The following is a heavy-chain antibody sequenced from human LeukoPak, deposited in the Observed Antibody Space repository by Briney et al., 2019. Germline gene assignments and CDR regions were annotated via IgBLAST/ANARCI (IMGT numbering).Heavy chain of an antibody. J-gene: IGHJ6*03. CDR1: GFTFSSYA. Sequence: GGSLRLSCAASGFTFSSYALSWVRQAPGKGLEGVSAICGSGGSTYYADSVKGRFTISRDNSKNTLYLQINSLRAEDTAVYYCAKGSHYYDSSGYYYYYYYMDVWGKGTTVTVSS. CDR3: AKGSHYYDSSGYYYYYYYMDV. V-gene: IGHV3-23*01. D-gene: IGHD3-22*01. CDR2: ICGSGGST.